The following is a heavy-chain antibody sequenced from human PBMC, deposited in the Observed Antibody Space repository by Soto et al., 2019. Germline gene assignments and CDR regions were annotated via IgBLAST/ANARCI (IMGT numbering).Heavy chain of an antibody. Sequence: ASVKVSCKTSGYIFTSYSMHWVRQAPGQRPEWMGWIHGNDGTTKYSRTFQGRVTLTRDTSASTDYMELGSLRPEDTAVYYCARRYSSAFDIWGQGTMATVSS. CDR3: ARRYSSAFDI. D-gene: IGHD6-13*01. CDR2: IHGNDGTT. V-gene: IGHV1-3*01. CDR1: GYIFTSYS. J-gene: IGHJ3*02.